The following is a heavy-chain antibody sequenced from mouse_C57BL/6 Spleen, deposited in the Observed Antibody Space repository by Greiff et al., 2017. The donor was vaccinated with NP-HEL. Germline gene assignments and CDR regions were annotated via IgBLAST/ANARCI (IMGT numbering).Heavy chain of an antibody. CDR1: GYAFSSYW. V-gene: IGHV1-80*01. CDR3: ARPPFYGSSPAWFAY. CDR2: IYPGDGDT. J-gene: IGHJ3*01. Sequence: QVQLKQSGAELVKPGASVKISCKASGYAFSSYWMNWVKQRPGKGLEWIGQIYPGDGDTNYNGKFKGKATLTADKSSSTAYMQLSSLTSEDSAVYFCARPPFYGSSPAWFAYWGQGTLVTVSA. D-gene: IGHD1-1*01.